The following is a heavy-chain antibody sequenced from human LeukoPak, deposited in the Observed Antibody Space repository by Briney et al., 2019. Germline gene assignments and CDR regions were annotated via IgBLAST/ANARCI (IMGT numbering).Heavy chain of an antibody. V-gene: IGHV3-11*01. CDR3: ARGGVFGATYSWFDP. J-gene: IGHJ5*02. D-gene: IGHD3-3*01. CDR1: GFIFSDYY. Sequence: PGGSLRLSCAASGFIFSDYYMTWIRQAPGKGLEWLSYISSTDTTMYQADSVKGRITVSRDDAKNSLYLQMDSLRAEDTAVYYCARGGVFGATYSWFDPWGQGTLVTVSS. CDR2: ISSTDTTM.